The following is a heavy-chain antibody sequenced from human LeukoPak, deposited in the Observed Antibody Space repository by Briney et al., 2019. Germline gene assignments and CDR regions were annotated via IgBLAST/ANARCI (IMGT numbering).Heavy chain of an antibody. Sequence: GGSLRLSCAASGFTFSHYGMHWVRQAPGKGLEWVAVMWHDGSDKYYADSVKGRFTISRDNSKNTVYLHMDSLRAEDTAIYYCAKDAQRGFDYSNSLDYWGQGTMVTVSS. CDR3: AKDAQRGFDYSNSLDY. CDR1: GFTFSHYG. V-gene: IGHV3-33*06. CDR2: MWHDGSDK. D-gene: IGHD4-11*01. J-gene: IGHJ4*02.